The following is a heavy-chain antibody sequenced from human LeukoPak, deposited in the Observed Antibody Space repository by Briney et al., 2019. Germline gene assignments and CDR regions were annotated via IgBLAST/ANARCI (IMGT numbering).Heavy chain of an antibody. V-gene: IGHV3-30*04. CDR1: GFTFSSYA. CDR3: ARRTTLEGGYYFDY. J-gene: IGHJ4*02. Sequence: GGSLRLSCAASGFTFSSYAMHWVRPAPGKGLEWVAVISYDGSNKYYADSVKGRFTISRDNSKNTLYLQMNSLRAEDTAVYYCARRTTLEGGYYFDYWGQGTLVTVSS. CDR2: ISYDGSNK. D-gene: IGHD3-16*01.